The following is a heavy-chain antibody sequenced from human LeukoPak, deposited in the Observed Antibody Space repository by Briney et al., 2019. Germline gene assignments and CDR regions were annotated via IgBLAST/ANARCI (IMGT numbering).Heavy chain of an antibody. CDR2: IWYDGSNK. Sequence: GGSLRLSCAASGFTFSSYGMHWVRQAPGKGLEWVAVIWYDGSNKYYADSVKVRFTISRDNSENTLYLQMNSLRAEDTAVYYCANQGNSDPQYYYYYYIDVWGKGTTVTVSS. J-gene: IGHJ6*03. V-gene: IGHV3-30*02. D-gene: IGHD4-23*01. CDR3: ANQGNSDPQYYYYYYIDV. CDR1: GFTFSSYG.